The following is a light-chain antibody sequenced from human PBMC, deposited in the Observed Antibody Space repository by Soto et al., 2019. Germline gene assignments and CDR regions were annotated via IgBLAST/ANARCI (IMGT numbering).Light chain of an antibody. V-gene: IGLV2-14*01. Sequence: QSALTQPASVSESPGQSITISCTGTSSDVGGYNYVSWYQQHPGKAPKLMIYEVSNRPSGVSNRFSGSKSGNTASLTISGLQAEDEADYYCSSYTSSNTLVFGGGTQLTVL. CDR1: SSDVGGYNY. J-gene: IGLJ2*01. CDR2: EVS. CDR3: SSYTSSNTLV.